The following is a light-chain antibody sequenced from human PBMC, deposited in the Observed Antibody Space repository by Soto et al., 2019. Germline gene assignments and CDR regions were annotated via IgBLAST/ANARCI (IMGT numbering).Light chain of an antibody. V-gene: IGLV2-23*01. CDR3: CSYAGSSTWV. CDR2: DDT. J-gene: IGLJ3*02. CDR1: SDDVGTYDF. Sequence: SVLTQPASVPGSPGQSITISCTGTSDDVGTYDFVSWYQQHPGKAPKVIINDDTKRPSGVSNRFPGSKSGNTASLTISGLQAEDEADYYCCSYAGSSTWVFGGGTKVTVL.